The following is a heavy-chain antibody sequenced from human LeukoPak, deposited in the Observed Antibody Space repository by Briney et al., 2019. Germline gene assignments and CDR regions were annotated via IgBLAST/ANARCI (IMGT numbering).Heavy chain of an antibody. CDR1: GFTFSDYY. D-gene: IGHD6-6*01. V-gene: IGHV3-11*04. J-gene: IGHJ6*03. Sequence: KPGGSLRLSCAASGFTFSDYYMSWIRQAPGKGLEWVSYISSSGSTIYYADSVKGRFTISRDNAKNSLYLQMNSLRAEDTAVYYCARDPSRIEYSSPSASFYYYYYMDVWGKGTTVTVSS. CDR2: ISSSGSTI. CDR3: ARDPSRIEYSSPSASFYYYYYMDV.